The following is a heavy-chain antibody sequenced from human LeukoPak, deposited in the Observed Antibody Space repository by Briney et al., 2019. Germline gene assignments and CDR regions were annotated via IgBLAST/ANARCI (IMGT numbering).Heavy chain of an antibody. CDR1: GFTFSSYW. CDR2: IKQDGSEK. D-gene: IGHD3-10*01. J-gene: IGHJ5*02. Sequence: GGSLRLSCAASGFTFSSYWMSWVRQAPGKGLEWVANIKQDGSEKYYVDSAKGRFTISRDNAKNSLYLQMNSLRAEDTAVYYCARARGLGPGGWFNPWGQGTLVTVSS. V-gene: IGHV3-7*03. CDR3: ARARGLGPGGWFNP.